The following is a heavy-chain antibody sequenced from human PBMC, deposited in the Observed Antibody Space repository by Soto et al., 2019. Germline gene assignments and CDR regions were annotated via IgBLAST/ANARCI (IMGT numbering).Heavy chain of an antibody. CDR1: GFTFSSYS. J-gene: IGHJ4*02. Sequence: EVQLVESGGGLVQPGGSLRLSCAASGFTFSSYSMNWVRQAPGKGLEWVSYISSATTTIYYADSVKGRFTISRDNAKNSLCLQLNSLRADDTAVYYCARGIAAAGPKLDYWGQGTLVTVSS. CDR2: ISSATTTI. D-gene: IGHD6-13*01. CDR3: ARGIAAAGPKLDY. V-gene: IGHV3-48*01.